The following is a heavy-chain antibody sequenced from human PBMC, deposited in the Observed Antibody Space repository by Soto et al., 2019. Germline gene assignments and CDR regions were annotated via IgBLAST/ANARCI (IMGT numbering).Heavy chain of an antibody. D-gene: IGHD2-2*01. Sequence: PSETLSLTWTFSGGSTSGYYCSWIRQPPGKGLEWIGYMYNTGSTVYNPSFKSRVTISVDTSKNQFSLKLNSVTAADTAVYYSARVPVRWGQGILVTVSS. J-gene: IGHJ4*02. CDR3: ARVPVR. V-gene: IGHV4-59*01. CDR1: GGSTSGYY. CDR2: MYNTGST.